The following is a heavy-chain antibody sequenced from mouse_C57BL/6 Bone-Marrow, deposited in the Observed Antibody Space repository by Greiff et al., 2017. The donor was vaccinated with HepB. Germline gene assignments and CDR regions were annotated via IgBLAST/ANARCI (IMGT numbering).Heavy chain of an antibody. V-gene: IGHV1-63*01. CDR2: IYPGGGYT. Sequence: QVQLQQSGAELVRPGPSVKMSCKASGYTFTNYWIGWAKQRPGHGLEWIGDIYPGGGYTNYNEKFKGKATLTADKSSSTAYMQFSSLTSEDSAIYYCATGSSSYFDYWGQGTTLTVSS. CDR3: ATGSSSYFDY. D-gene: IGHD1-1*01. CDR1: GYTFTNYW. J-gene: IGHJ2*01.